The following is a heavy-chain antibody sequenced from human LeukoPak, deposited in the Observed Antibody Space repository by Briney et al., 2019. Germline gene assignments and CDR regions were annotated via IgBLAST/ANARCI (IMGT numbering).Heavy chain of an antibody. D-gene: IGHD1-14*01. V-gene: IGHV3-48*03. CDR3: AREGLDRGYFDY. Sequence: GGSLRLSCAASGFTFSSYEMNWVRQAPGKGLEWVSYISSSGGTIYYADSVKGRFTISRDNAKNSLYLQMNSLRAEDTAVYYCAREGLDRGYFDYWGQGTLVTVSS. J-gene: IGHJ4*02. CDR1: GFTFSSYE. CDR2: ISSSGGTI.